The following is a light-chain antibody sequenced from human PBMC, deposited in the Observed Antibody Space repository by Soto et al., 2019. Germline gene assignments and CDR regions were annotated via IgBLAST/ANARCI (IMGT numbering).Light chain of an antibody. CDR2: AAS. V-gene: IGKV1-27*01. J-gene: IGKJ1*01. CDR1: LGISNY. CDR3: QKYSSGRWT. Sequence: DIQMTQSPSSLSASVGDRVTVTGRASLGISNYLAWYQQKPGKVPKLLIYAASTLQSGVPSRFSGSGSGTDFTLTISSLQPEDVATYYCQKYSSGRWTFGQGTKVDIK.